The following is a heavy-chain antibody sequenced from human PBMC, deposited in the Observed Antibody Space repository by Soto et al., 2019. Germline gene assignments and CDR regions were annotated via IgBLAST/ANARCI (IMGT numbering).Heavy chain of an antibody. Sequence: ASVKVSCKASGYTFTGYHMHWVRQARGQGREWMGWINPNSGGTNYAQKFQGRVTMTRDTSISTAYMEVSRLRYDDTAVYYCARDRRFYDTGSYYIANDGFDVWGQGTMVTVSS. V-gene: IGHV1-2*02. CDR2: INPNSGGT. D-gene: IGHD3-22*01. J-gene: IGHJ3*01. CDR1: GYTFTGYH. CDR3: ARDRRFYDTGSYYIANDGFDV.